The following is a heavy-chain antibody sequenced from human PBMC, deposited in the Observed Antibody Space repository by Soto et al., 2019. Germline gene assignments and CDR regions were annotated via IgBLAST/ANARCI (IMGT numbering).Heavy chain of an antibody. V-gene: IGHV3-30*18. CDR2: ISYDGYSR. CDR1: GFTFSNYG. J-gene: IGHJ4*02. CDR3: AKDRYFDSYYLDS. Sequence: HPGGSLRLSCAASGFTFSNYGMHWVRQAPGKGLEWVAVISYDGYSRSYADSVKGRSTISRDNSKDTLYLQMDSLRPEDTAVYYCAKDRYFDSYYLDSWGQGTLVTVSS. D-gene: IGHD3-9*01.